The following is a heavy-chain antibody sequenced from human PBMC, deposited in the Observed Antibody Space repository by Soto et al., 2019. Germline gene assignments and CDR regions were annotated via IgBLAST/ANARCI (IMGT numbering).Heavy chain of an antibody. CDR1: GYTFTSYG. Sequence: ASVKVSCKASGYTFTSYGISRVRQAPGQGLEWMGWISAYNGNTNYAQKLQGRVTMTTDTSTSTAYMELRSLRSDDTAVYYCARDKRVENWFDPWGQGTLVTVSS. CDR3: ARDKRVENWFDP. V-gene: IGHV1-18*01. J-gene: IGHJ5*02. CDR2: ISAYNGNT.